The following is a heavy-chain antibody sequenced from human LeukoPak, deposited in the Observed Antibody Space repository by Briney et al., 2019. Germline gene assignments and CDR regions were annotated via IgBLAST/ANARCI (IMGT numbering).Heavy chain of an antibody. CDR1: GGSFSGYY. Sequence: SETVSLTCAVYGGSFSGYYWSWIRQPPGKGLEWIGEINHSGSTNYNPSLKSRVTISVGTSKNQFSLKLSSVTAADTAVYYCARGRPYDSSGYYRSGHRTSDYWGQGTMLTVSP. CDR2: INHSGST. CDR3: ARGRPYDSSGYYRSGHRTSDY. J-gene: IGHJ4*02. D-gene: IGHD3-22*01. V-gene: IGHV4-34*01.